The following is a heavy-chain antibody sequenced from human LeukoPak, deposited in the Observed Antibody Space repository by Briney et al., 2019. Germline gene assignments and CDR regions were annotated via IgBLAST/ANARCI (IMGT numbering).Heavy chain of an antibody. V-gene: IGHV3-30*02. D-gene: IGHD3-22*01. Sequence: GGSLRLSCAASGFTFSSYGMHWVRQAPGKGLEWVAFIRYDRSDKYYADSVKGRFTIFRDNSKNTLYLQMNSLRDEDTAVYYCAKDVVFGGSSGVRCFDYWGQGTLVTVSS. CDR1: GFTFSSYG. J-gene: IGHJ4*02. CDR2: IRYDRSDK. CDR3: AKDVVFGGSSGVRCFDY.